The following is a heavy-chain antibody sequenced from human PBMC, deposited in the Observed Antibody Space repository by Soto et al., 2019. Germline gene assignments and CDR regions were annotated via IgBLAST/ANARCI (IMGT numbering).Heavy chain of an antibody. CDR3: ASAVDVSTPRWYFDL. CDR1: GGSISSSNY. D-gene: IGHD2-15*01. J-gene: IGHJ2*01. Sequence: QLQLQESGPGLVKPSATLSLTCIVCGGSISSSNYWGWIRQSPGKGLGWIGCMHYRGSTNYNPSLKSRVIISVDTSRIHGSLSRTSVTAAVTAVYYCASAVDVSTPRWYFDLRGRGTLVTVSS. V-gene: IGHV4-39*02. CDR2: MHYRGST.